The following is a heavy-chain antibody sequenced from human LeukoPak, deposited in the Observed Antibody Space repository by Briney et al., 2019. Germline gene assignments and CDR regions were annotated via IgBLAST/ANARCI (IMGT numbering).Heavy chain of an antibody. J-gene: IGHJ4*02. CDR1: GFTFDDYA. D-gene: IGHD3-22*01. Sequence: PGGSLRLSCAASGFTFDDYAMHWVRQAPGKGLEWVSGISWNSGSIGYADSVKGRFTISRDNAKNSLYLQMNSLRAEDTALYYCARDGSAYYYDSSGYDYWGQGTLVTVSS. CDR2: ISWNSGSI. V-gene: IGHV3-9*01. CDR3: ARDGSAYYYDSSGYDY.